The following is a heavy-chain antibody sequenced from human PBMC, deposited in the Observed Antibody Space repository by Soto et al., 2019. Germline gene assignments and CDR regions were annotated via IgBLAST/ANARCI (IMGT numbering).Heavy chain of an antibody. CDR2: ISGSGGST. CDR3: AKVDTAMVTGSDYYYYMDV. CDR1: GFTFSSYA. J-gene: IGHJ6*03. Sequence: GGSLRLSCAASGFTFSSYAMSWVRQAPGKGLEWVSAISGSGGSTYYADSVKGRFTISRDNSKNTLYLQMNSLRAEDTAVYYWAKVDTAMVTGSDYYYYMDVWGKGTTVTVSS. V-gene: IGHV3-23*01. D-gene: IGHD5-18*01.